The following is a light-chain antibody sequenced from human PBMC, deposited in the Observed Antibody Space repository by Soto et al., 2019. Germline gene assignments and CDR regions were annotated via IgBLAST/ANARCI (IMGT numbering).Light chain of an antibody. Sequence: DIQMTQSPSSLSASVGDRVTITCRASQSISSYLNWYQQKPGKAPKLLIYAASSLQSGVPSRFSGSGSGTDFTLTISILQPEDFATYYGQQSYSTPPWTFGQGTNVEIK. CDR1: QSISSY. J-gene: IGKJ1*01. V-gene: IGKV1-39*01. CDR2: AAS. CDR3: QQSYSTPPWT.